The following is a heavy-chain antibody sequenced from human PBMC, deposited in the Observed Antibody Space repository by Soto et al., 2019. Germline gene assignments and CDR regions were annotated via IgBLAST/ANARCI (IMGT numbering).Heavy chain of an antibody. V-gene: IGHV4-39*01. CDR3: ARPTFDIVAVPAATTYPTWFDP. D-gene: IGHD2-2*01. J-gene: IGHJ5*02. Sequence: QLQLQESGPGLVKPSETLSLTCTVSGGSISSSSYYWGWIRQPPGKGLEWIGSIYYSGSTYYNPSLKSRVTISVDTSKNQFSLKLSSVTAADTAVYYCARPTFDIVAVPAATTYPTWFDPWGQGTLVTVSS. CDR1: GGSISSSSYY. CDR2: IYYSGST.